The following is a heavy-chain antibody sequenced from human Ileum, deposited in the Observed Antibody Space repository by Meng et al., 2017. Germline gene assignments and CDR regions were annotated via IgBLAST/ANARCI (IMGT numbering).Heavy chain of an antibody. CDR1: GYTFTGYY. J-gene: IGHJ4*02. CDR2: INPNSGGT. D-gene: IGHD3-10*01. CDR3: ARDRETRMVRGVKADY. Sequence: ASVKVSCKASGYTFTGYYMHWVRQAPGQGLEWMGWINPNSGGTNYAQKFQGRVTMTRDTSISTAYMELSRLRSDDTAVYYCARDRETRMVRGVKADYWGQGTLVTVSS. V-gene: IGHV1-2*02.